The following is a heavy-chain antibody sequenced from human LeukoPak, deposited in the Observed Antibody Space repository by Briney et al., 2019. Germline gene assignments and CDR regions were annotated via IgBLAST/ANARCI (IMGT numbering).Heavy chain of an antibody. Sequence: GGSLRLSCAASGFTFDDYAMHWVRQAPGKGLEWVSGISWNSGSIGYADSVKGRFTISRDNAKNSLYLQMNSLRAEDTALYYCAKDIMQGIAAAGLDYWGQGTLVTVSS. V-gene: IGHV3-9*01. CDR2: ISWNSGSI. D-gene: IGHD6-13*01. J-gene: IGHJ4*02. CDR1: GFTFDDYA. CDR3: AKDIMQGIAAAGLDY.